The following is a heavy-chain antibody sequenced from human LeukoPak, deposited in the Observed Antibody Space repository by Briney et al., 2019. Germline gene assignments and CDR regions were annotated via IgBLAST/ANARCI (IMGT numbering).Heavy chain of an antibody. CDR2: ISAYNGNT. Sequence: GASVKVSCKASGCTFTSYGISWVRQAPGQGLEWMGWISAYNGNTNYAQKLQGRVTMTTDTSTSTAYMELRSLRSDDTAVYYCARVAPGGRLGELSLYRKIDYWGQGTLVTVSS. CDR3: ARVAPGGRLGELSLYRKIDY. J-gene: IGHJ4*02. D-gene: IGHD3-16*02. CDR1: GCTFTSYG. V-gene: IGHV1-18*01.